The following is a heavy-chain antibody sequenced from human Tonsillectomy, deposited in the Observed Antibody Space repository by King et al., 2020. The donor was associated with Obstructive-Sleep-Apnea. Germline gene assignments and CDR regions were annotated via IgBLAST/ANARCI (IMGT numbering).Heavy chain of an antibody. CDR1: GYTFTGYY. J-gene: IGHJ4*02. V-gene: IGHV1-2*02. D-gene: IGHD1-26*01. CDR3: ATYGIVGAIGYFDH. Sequence: VQLVESGAEVKKPGASVKVSCEASGYTFTGYYLHWVRQAPGQGLEWMGWINPNSVGPNYAQKFQGRVTMTRDTSISTAYMALSRLRSDDTAVYYCATYGIVGAIGYFDHWGQGTLVTVSS. CDR2: INPNSVGP.